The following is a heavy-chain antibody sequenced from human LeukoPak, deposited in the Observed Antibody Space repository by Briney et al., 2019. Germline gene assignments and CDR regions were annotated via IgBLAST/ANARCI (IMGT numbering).Heavy chain of an antibody. CDR3: AQGHYDVLATSYSRTPDY. Sequence: GGSLRLSCAASGFTLNTFNMTWVRRAPGKGLKWVSSITRGGDYIYYADAVKGQFTTSRDSAMNSLSLQLNSLRVEQTAVYCGAQGHYDVLATSYSRTPDYWGQGTLVTVSS. CDR2: ITRGGDYI. J-gene: IGHJ4*02. D-gene: IGHD3-9*01. V-gene: IGHV3-21*01. CDR1: GFTLNTFN.